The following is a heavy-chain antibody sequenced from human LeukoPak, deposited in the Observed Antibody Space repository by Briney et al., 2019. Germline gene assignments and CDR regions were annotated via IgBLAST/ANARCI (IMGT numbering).Heavy chain of an antibody. CDR3: ARDTPVTTVHY. CDR1: GYTFTCYG. J-gene: IGHJ4*02. D-gene: IGHD4-17*01. V-gene: IGHV1-69*04. CDR2: IIPILGIA. Sequence: SVKVSCKASGYTFTCYGISWVRQAPGQGLEWMGRIIPILGIANYAQKFQGRVTITADKSTSTAYMELSSLRSEDTAVYYCARDTPVTTVHYWGQGTLVTVSS.